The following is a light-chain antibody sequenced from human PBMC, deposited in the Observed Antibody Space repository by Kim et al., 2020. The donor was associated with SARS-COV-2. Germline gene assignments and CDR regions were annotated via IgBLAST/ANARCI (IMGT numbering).Light chain of an antibody. V-gene: IGLV1-51*01. CDR1: STNVGDNF. Sequence: GQKVTISCTGTSTNVGDNFVSWYQLFPATAPPHLIYDNNRRPSGIPDRFSAANSGTSATLGITGRQPGDEADYYCGTWDSGLSAGVFGGGTQLTVL. CDR2: DNN. J-gene: IGLJ3*02. CDR3: GTWDSGLSAGV.